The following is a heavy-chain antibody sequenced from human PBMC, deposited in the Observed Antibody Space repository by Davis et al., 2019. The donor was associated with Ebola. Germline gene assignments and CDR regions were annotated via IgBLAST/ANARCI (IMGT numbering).Heavy chain of an antibody. D-gene: IGHD2-21*01. CDR1: GFTFRDYE. CDR3: ARFVGRLIRKVDY. V-gene: IGHV3-48*03. J-gene: IGHJ4*02. CDR2: ISTSGSTV. Sequence: PGGSLRLSCAASGFTFRDYEMHWVRQAPGKGLEWVSYISTSGSTVNYADAVKGRFIISRDNANDSLYLQMDRLRVEDTALYYCARFVGRLIRKVDYWGQGTQVTVSS.